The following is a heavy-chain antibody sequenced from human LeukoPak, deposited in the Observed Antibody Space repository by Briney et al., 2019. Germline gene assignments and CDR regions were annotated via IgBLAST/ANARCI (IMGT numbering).Heavy chain of an antibody. J-gene: IGHJ6*03. CDR1: GGSISSGDYY. CDR3: ARQLGQQLVLGSYYYMDV. Sequence: SQTLSLTCTVSGGSISSGDYYWSWISQPPGKGLEWIGYIYYIGNTFYNPSLKSRVTISVDTSKNQFSLKLNSVTAADTAVYYCARQLGQQLVLGSYYYMDVWGKGTTVTVSS. CDR2: IYYIGNT. V-gene: IGHV4-30-4*01. D-gene: IGHD6-13*01.